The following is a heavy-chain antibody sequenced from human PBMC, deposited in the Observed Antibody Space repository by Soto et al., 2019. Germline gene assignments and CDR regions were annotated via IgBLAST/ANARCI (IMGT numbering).Heavy chain of an antibody. V-gene: IGHV4-59*01. J-gene: IGHJ4*02. Sequence: SETLSLTCTVSGGSISSYYWSWIRQPPGKGLEWIGYIYYSGSTNYNPSLKSRFTISVDTSKNQFSLKLSSVTASDTAVYYCAREPDSYDSSGLIDYWGQGTLVTVSS. D-gene: IGHD3-22*01. CDR3: AREPDSYDSSGLIDY. CDR1: GGSISSYY. CDR2: IYYSGST.